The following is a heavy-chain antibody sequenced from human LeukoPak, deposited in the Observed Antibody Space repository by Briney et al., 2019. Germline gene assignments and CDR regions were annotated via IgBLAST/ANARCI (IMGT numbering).Heavy chain of an antibody. V-gene: IGHV3-23*01. CDR2: ISGSGGST. J-gene: IGHJ4*02. D-gene: IGHD3-22*01. CDR1: GFTFSSYA. Sequence: PWGSLRLSCAASGFTFSSYAMSWVRQAPGEGLEWVSAISGSGGSTYYADSVKGRFTISRDNSKNTLYLQMNSLRAEDTAVYYCAKGLYYYDSSGYYLTGGPFDYWGQGTLVTVSS. CDR3: AKGLYYYDSSGYYLTGGPFDY.